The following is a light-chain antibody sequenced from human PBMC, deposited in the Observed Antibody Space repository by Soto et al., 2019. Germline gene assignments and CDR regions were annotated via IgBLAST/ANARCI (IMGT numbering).Light chain of an antibody. V-gene: IGKV3D-11*01. CDR2: DAS. CDR1: QGVSSY. J-gene: IGKJ1*01. CDR3: HQFGDSPQT. Sequence: EIVLTQSPATLSLSPGERATLSCRASQGVSSYLAWYQQKPGQAPRLLIYDASNRATGIPARFSGSGPGTDFTLTISSLEPEDFAVYYCHQFGDSPQTFGQGTTVEV.